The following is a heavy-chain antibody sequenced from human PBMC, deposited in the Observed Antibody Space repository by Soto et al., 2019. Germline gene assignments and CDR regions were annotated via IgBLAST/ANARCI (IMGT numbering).Heavy chain of an antibody. V-gene: IGHV3-30*03. CDR1: GFTFRNFG. CDR3: ARAYSGRLPRRADYYFAMDV. D-gene: IGHD2-15*01. Sequence: PGESLKISCAGSGFTFRNFGIHWVRQTPCKGLEWVAYISYHGGIKYYADSVKGRFTISRENAKNSLYLQMNSLRAEDTAVYYCARAYSGRLPRRADYYFAMDVWGQGTTVTVSS. CDR2: ISYHGGIK. J-gene: IGHJ6*01.